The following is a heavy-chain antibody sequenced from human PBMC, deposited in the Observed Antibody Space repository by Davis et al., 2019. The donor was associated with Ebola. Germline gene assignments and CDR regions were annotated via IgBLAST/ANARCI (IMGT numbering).Heavy chain of an antibody. Sequence: AGSLTLSCAASGFTFSGAAMHWVRQASGKGLEWVGRIRSKANSYATAYAASVKGRFTISRDDSKNTAYLQMNSLKTEDTAVYYCTTTTTASDYWGQGTLVTVSS. V-gene: IGHV3-73*01. CDR1: GFTFSGAA. CDR2: IRSKANSYAT. CDR3: TTTTTASDY. D-gene: IGHD4-11*01. J-gene: IGHJ4*02.